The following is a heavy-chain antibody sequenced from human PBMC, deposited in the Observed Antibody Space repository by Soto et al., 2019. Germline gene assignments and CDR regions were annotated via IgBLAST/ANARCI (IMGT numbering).Heavy chain of an antibody. CDR3: ETSWTATIYYFDY. D-gene: IGHD2-15*01. CDR1: AGSINSYY. Sequence: SETLSLTCTVSAGSINSYYWSWIRQPPGKGLEWIGYVYYSGSTSYNPSLKSRVTMSLDRSKNQFSLKLNSVTAADTAVCYCETSWTATIYYFDYSGQGSLFTVSS. V-gene: IGHV4-59*01. CDR2: VYYSGST. J-gene: IGHJ4*02.